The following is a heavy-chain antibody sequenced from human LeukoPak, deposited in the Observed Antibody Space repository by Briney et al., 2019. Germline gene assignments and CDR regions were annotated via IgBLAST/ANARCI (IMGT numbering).Heavy chain of an antibody. CDR2: SRSKAKSYTT. CDR3: VRVGSVAGSDYLDY. D-gene: IGHD6-19*01. J-gene: IGHJ4*02. V-gene: IGHV3-72*01. Sequence: GGSLRLSCAVSGFTFSDHFLDWVRQAPGKGLEWVGRSRSKAKSYTTEYAASVKGRFTISRGDSTNSLYLQMNSLKIEDTAIYYCVRVGSVAGSDYLDYWGQGTLVTVSS. CDR1: GFTFSDHF.